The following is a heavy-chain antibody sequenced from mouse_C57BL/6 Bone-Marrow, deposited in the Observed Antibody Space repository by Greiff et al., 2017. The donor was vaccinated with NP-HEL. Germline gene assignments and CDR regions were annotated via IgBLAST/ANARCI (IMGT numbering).Heavy chain of an antibody. CDR2: ISSGGSYT. V-gene: IGHV5-6*01. Sequence: EVKVVESGGDLVKPEGSLKLSCAASGFTFSSYGMSWVRQTPDKRLEWVATISSGGSYTYYPDSVKGRFTISRDNAKNTLYLQMSSLKSEDTAMYYCASPYDYDVAWFAYWGQGTLVTVSA. CDR3: ASPYDYDVAWFAY. J-gene: IGHJ3*01. CDR1: GFTFSSYG. D-gene: IGHD2-4*01.